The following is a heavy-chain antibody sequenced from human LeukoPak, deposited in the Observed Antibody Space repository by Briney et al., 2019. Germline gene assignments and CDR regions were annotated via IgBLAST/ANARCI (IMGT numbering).Heavy chain of an antibody. CDR2: ISYDGSNK. D-gene: IGHD2-2*01. J-gene: IGHJ5*02. Sequence: PGRSLRLSCAASGFTFSSYGMHWVRQAPGKGLEWVAVISYDGSNKYYADSVKGRFTISRDNSKNTLYLQMNSLRAEDTAVYYCARLGTYCSSTSCSSPWGQGTLVTVSS. CDR1: GFTFSSYG. V-gene: IGHV3-30*19. CDR3: ARLGTYCSSTSCSSP.